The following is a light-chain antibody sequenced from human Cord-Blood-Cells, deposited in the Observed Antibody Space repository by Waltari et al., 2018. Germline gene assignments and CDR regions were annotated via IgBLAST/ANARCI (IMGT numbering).Light chain of an antibody. CDR2: DAS. Sequence: DIQMTQSPSTLSASVGYRVTITCRASQSISSWLAWYQQKPGKATKLLIYDASSLESGVPSRFSGSGSGTEFTLTISSLQPDDFATYYCQQYKSYSYTFGQGAKLEIK. CDR1: QSISSW. CDR3: QQYKSYSYT. V-gene: IGKV1-5*01. J-gene: IGKJ2*01.